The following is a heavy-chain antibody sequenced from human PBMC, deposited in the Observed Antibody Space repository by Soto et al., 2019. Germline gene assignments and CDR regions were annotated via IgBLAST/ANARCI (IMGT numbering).Heavy chain of an antibody. CDR1: GGTFSSYA. V-gene: IGHV1-69*01. Sequence: QVQLVQSGAEVKKPGSSVKVSCKASGGTFSSYAISWVRQAPGQGLEWMGGIIPIFGTANYAQKFQGRVTITADEATSTAYMELSSLRSEDTAVYYCARDRGGRWGSSSSVGMDVWGQGTTVTVSS. CDR3: ARDRGGRWGSSSSVGMDV. D-gene: IGHD6-6*01. CDR2: IIPIFGTA. J-gene: IGHJ6*02.